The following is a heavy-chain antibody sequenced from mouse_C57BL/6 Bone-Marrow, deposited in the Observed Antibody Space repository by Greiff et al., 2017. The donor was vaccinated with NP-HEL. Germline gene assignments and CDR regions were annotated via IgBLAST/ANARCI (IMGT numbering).Heavy chain of an antibody. D-gene: IGHD2-3*01. J-gene: IGHJ2*01. CDR3: EKVGMMVTSYFDY. V-gene: IGHV1-18*01. CDR2: ISPNSGGT. Sequence: VQLQQSGPELVKPGASVKIPCKASGYTFTDYNMDWVKQSHGKSLEWIGDISPNSGGTIYNQKFKGKVTLTVDKSSSTAYMELRSMTSENTAVYYCEKVGMMVTSYFDYWGQGTTLTVSS. CDR1: GYTFTDYN.